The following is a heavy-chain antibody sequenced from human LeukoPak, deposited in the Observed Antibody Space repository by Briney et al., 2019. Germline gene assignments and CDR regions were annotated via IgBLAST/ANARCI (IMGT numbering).Heavy chain of an antibody. V-gene: IGHV3-7*01. CDR1: GFTFSSYN. CDR3: VAGSGWLGET. CDR2: IKQDGSNV. D-gene: IGHD6-19*01. Sequence: GGSLRLSCAASGFTFSSYNMNWVRQAPGKGLEWVANIKQDGSNVEYLDSVKGRFTISRDNAKSSLYLQMNTLRVEDTAVYYCVAGSGWLGETWGRGTLVTVSS. J-gene: IGHJ5*02.